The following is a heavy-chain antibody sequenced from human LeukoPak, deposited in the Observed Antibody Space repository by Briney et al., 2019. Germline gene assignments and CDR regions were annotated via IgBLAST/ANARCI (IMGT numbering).Heavy chain of an antibody. D-gene: IGHD3-3*01. CDR2: ISSSSSYI. Sequence: GGSLRLSCAASGFTFSSYSMNWVRQAPGKGLEWVSSISSSSSYIYYADSVKGRFTISRDNAKNSLYLRMNSLRAEDTAVYYCARVAQAIFGVVTNTYYYYYYMDVWGKGTTVTVSS. V-gene: IGHV3-21*01. J-gene: IGHJ6*03. CDR3: ARVAQAIFGVVTNTYYYYYYMDV. CDR1: GFTFSSYS.